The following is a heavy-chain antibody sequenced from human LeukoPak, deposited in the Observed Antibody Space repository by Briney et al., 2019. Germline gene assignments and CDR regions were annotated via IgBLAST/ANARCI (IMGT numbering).Heavy chain of an antibody. V-gene: IGHV1-69*05. CDR1: GGTFSSYA. D-gene: IGHD5-18*01. Sequence: SVKVSCKASGGTFSSYAISWVRQAPGQGLEWMGRIIPIFGTANCAQKFQGRVTITTDESTSTAYMELSSLRSEDTAVYYCARGLLIDRAMGMSQSSWNPWDISGQGTMVTVSS. CDR3: ARGLLIDRAMGMSQSSWNPWDI. CDR2: IIPIFGTA. J-gene: IGHJ3*02.